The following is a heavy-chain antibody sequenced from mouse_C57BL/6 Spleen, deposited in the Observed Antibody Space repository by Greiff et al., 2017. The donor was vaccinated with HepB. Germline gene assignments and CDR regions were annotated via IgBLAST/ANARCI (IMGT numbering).Heavy chain of an antibody. CDR2: IYPGDGDT. V-gene: IGHV1-80*01. Sequence: VQLQQSGAELVKPGASVKISCKASGYAFSSYWMNWVKQRPGKGLEWIGQIYPGDGDTNYNGKFKGKATLTADKSSSTAYMQLSSLTSEDSAVYFCARGLLGDYFDYWGQGTTLTVSS. CDR3: ARGLLGDYFDY. J-gene: IGHJ2*01. CDR1: GYAFSSYW. D-gene: IGHD1-1*01.